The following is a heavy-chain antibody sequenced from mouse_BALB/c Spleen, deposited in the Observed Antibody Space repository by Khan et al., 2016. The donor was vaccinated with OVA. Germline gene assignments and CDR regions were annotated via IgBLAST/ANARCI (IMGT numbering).Heavy chain of an antibody. CDR2: IWGGGST. V-gene: IGHV2-6-5*01. J-gene: IGHJ4*01. CDR3: AKGIWSYYYTLDY. Sequence: VQLQESGPGLVAPSQNLSITCTVSGFSLSDYGVRWIRQPPGTGLEWLGVIWGGGSTYYNSALKSRLSISKDNSKSQVFLKMSSLQSDDTAMCYCAKGIWSYYYTLDYWGQGTSVTVAS. CDR1: GFSLSDYG.